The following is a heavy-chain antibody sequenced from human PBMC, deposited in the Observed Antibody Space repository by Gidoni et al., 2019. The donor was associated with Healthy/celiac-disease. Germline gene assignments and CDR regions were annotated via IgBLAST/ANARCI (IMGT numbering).Heavy chain of an antibody. Sequence: QVQLQESGPGLVKPSETLSLTCAVSGYSISSGYYWGWIRQPPGKGLEWIGSIYHSGSTYYNPSLKSRVTISVDTSKNQFSLKLSSVTAADTAVYYCARERPLAYCGGDCYSGDFDYWGQGTLVTVSS. CDR3: ARERPLAYCGGDCYSGDFDY. CDR2: IYHSGST. J-gene: IGHJ4*02. V-gene: IGHV4-38-2*01. CDR1: GYSISSGYY. D-gene: IGHD2-21*01.